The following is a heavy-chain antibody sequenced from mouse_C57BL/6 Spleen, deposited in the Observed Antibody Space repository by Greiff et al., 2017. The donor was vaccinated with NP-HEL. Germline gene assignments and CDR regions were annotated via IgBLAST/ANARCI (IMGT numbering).Heavy chain of an antibody. J-gene: IGHJ4*01. V-gene: IGHV5-17*01. CDR3: AIYVSSPYYAMDY. CDR2: ISSGSSTI. CDR1: GFTFSDYG. D-gene: IGHD1-1*01. Sequence: EVMLVESGGGLVKPGGSLKLSCAASGFTFSDYGMHWVPQAPEKGLEWVAYISSGSSTIYYADTVKGRFTISRDNAKNTLFLQMTSLRSEDTAMYYCAIYVSSPYYAMDYWGQGTSVTVSS.